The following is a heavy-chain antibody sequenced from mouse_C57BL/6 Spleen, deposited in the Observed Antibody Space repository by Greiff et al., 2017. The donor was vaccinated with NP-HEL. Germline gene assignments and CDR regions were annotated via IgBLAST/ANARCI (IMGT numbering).Heavy chain of an antibody. CDR1: GYTFTDYN. CDR3: ARRVGSRRGGFDY. CDR2: INPNNGGT. J-gene: IGHJ2*01. D-gene: IGHD1-1*01. V-gene: IGHV1-22*01. Sequence: VQLKQSGPELVKPGASVKMSCKASGYTFTDYNMHWVKQSHGKSLEWIGYINPNNGGTSYNQKFKGKATLTVNKSSSTAYMELRSLTSEDSAVYYCARRVGSRRGGFDYWGQGTTLTVSS.